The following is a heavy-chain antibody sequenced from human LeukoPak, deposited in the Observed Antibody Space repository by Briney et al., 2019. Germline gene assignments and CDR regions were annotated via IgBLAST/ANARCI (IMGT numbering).Heavy chain of an antibody. D-gene: IGHD3-22*01. CDR1: GYSFTSYW. Sequence: GESLKISCKGSGYSFTSYWIGWVRRMPGKGLEWMGIIYPGDSDTRYSPSFQGQVTISADKSISTAYLQWSSLKASDTAMHYCARGRSGYYDSSGSNWFDPWGQGTLVTVSS. V-gene: IGHV5-51*01. CDR3: ARGRSGYYDSSGSNWFDP. CDR2: IYPGDSDT. J-gene: IGHJ5*02.